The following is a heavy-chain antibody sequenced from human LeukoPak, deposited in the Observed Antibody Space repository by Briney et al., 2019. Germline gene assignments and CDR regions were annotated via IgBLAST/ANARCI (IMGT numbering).Heavy chain of an antibody. CDR2: IYYSGST. J-gene: IGHJ3*02. CDR3: AKGGGWDAFDI. D-gene: IGHD6-19*01. CDR1: GGSISSYY. Sequence: PSETLSLTCTVSGGSISSYYWSWIRQPPGKGLEWIGYIYYSGSTNYNPSLKSRVTISVDTSKNQFSLKVNSVTAADTAVYYCAKGGGWDAFDIWGQGTMVTVSS. V-gene: IGHV4-59*08.